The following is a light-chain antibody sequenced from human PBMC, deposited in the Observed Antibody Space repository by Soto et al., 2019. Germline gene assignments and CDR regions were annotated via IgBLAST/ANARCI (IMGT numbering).Light chain of an antibody. CDR2: DVS. CDR3: SSFTTSSTWV. V-gene: IGLV2-11*01. Sequence: QSALTQPRSVTGSPGQSVTISCTGTSSDAAFYNYVSWYQQHPDKAPKLMIYDVSQRPSGVPDRFSGSKSGNTASLTISGLQTEDEADYYCSSFTTSSTWVFGGGTKLTVL. CDR1: SSDAAFYNY. J-gene: IGLJ3*02.